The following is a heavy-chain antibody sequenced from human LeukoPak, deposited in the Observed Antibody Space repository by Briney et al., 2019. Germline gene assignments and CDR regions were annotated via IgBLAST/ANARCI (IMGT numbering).Heavy chain of an antibody. D-gene: IGHD2-2*02. Sequence: PGGSLRLSCAASGFTFSSYAMSWVRQAPGKGLEWVSAISGSGGSTYYADSVKGRFTISRDNSKNTLYLQMNSLRAEDTAVYYCAKEQVNQLLYGGAFDIWGQGTMVTVSS. J-gene: IGHJ3*02. V-gene: IGHV3-23*01. CDR3: AKEQVNQLLYGGAFDI. CDR1: GFTFSSYA. CDR2: ISGSGGST.